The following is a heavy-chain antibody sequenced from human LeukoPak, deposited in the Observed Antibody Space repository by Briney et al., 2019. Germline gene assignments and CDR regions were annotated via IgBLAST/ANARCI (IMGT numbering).Heavy chain of an antibody. J-gene: IGHJ6*03. CDR1: GYTFTGYY. CDR3: ATRGDIVVVPAAAYYYYYYMDV. V-gene: IGHV1-2*02. Sequence: GASVKVSCTASGYTFTGYYMHWVRQAPGQGLEWMGWISPNSGGTNYAQKFQGRVTMTRDTSISTAYMELSRLRSDDTAVYYCATRGDIVVVPAAAYYYYYYMDVWGKGTTVTVSS. D-gene: IGHD2-2*01. CDR2: ISPNSGGT.